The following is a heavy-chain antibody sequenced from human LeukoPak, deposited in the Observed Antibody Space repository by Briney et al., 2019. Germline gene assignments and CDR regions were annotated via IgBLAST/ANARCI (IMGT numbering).Heavy chain of an antibody. J-gene: IGHJ4*02. CDR2: INEEGTTI. Sequence: PGGSLRLSCAASGFTLSSYWMHWVRQAPGKGLVWVSRINEEGTTIDYADSVRGRFTISRDIAKNTLYLQMNSLRPEDTAVYHCLKDFVGVEEFWGQGTLVTVSS. V-gene: IGHV3-74*01. D-gene: IGHD3-16*01. CDR1: GFTLSSYW. CDR3: LKDFVGVEEF.